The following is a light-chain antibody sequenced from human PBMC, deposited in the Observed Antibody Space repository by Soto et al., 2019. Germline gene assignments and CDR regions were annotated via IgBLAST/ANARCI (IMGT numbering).Light chain of an antibody. Sequence: QSVLTQSPSASGAPGQRVTISCSGGSSNIGSNTLNWYQHVPGTAPRVIIYNNNQRPSGVADRFSGSKSGTSASLAISGLQSEDEADYYGAAWDGSLTGLVFGGGTKVTVL. CDR1: SSNIGSNT. CDR3: AAWDGSLTGLV. CDR2: NNN. J-gene: IGLJ3*02. V-gene: IGLV1-44*01.